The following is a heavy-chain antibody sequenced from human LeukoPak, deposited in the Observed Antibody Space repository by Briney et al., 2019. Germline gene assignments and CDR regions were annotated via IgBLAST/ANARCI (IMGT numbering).Heavy chain of an antibody. CDR3: AKHSGRGSGSSPGY. V-gene: IGHV1-69*13. J-gene: IGHJ4*02. CDR2: IIPIFGTA. D-gene: IGHD3-10*01. Sequence: VASVKVSCKASGGTFSSYAISWVRQAPGQGLEWMGGIIPIFGTANYAQKFQGRVTITADESTSTAYMELSSLRSEDTAVYYCAKHSGRGSGSSPGYWGQGTLVTVSS. CDR1: GGTFSSYA.